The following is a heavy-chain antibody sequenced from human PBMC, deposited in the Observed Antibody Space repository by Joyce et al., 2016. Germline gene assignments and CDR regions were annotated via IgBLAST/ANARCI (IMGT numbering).Heavy chain of an antibody. CDR2: IIPNSSTT. D-gene: IGHD1-1*01. Sequence: QVQQVQSGAEVKKPGSSVKVSCKASGDSFSNYIVNWVQQAPGKGLEWMGGIIPNSSTTHYAKTFQGRVTITADESTSTVHMELNSLRSEDTALYYCARVNDERSDHYGYFDLWGRGTLVTVSS. CDR3: ARVNDERSDHYGYFDL. J-gene: IGHJ2*01. CDR1: GDSFSNYI. V-gene: IGHV1-69*01.